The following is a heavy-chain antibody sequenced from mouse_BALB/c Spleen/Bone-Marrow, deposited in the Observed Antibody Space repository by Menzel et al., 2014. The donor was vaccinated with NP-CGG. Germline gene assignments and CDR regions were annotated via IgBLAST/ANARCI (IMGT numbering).Heavy chain of an antibody. CDR2: ILPGSYST. V-gene: IGHV1-9*01. J-gene: IGHJ3*01. CDR1: GYTFRDYW. CDR3: ARRGGYPWFAY. Sequence: VQLQQSGAELMRPGASVKISCKATGYTFRDYWIEWVKQRPGRGLEWIGEILPGSYSTNYNEKLKGKATFTADTSSNTAYMQLSSLTSEDSAVYYCARRGGYPWFAYWGQGTLVTVSA. D-gene: IGHD2-2*01.